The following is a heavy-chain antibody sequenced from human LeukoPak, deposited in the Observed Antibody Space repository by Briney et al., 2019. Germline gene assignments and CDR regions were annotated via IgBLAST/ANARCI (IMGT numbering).Heavy chain of an antibody. J-gene: IGHJ4*02. V-gene: IGHV3-11*01. Sequence: GGSLRLSCAASGFTFSDYYMSWIRQAPGKGLEWVSYISSSGSTIYYADSVKGRFTISRENAKNSLYLQMNSLRAEDTAVYYCASYYDSSGYYIGDYWGQGTLVTVSS. CDR1: GFTFSDYY. CDR2: ISSSGSTI. CDR3: ASYYDSSGYYIGDY. D-gene: IGHD3-22*01.